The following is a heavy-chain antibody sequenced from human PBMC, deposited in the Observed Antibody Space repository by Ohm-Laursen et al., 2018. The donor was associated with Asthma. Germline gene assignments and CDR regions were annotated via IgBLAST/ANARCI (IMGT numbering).Heavy chain of an antibody. D-gene: IGHD2-2*01. CDR3: ARRSKICYDTSHCFFDY. CDR1: GFTFSSYG. V-gene: IGHV3-23*01. CDR2: VSGSGGAS. Sequence: SLRLSCAASGFTFSSYGMNWVRQAPGKGLEWVSSVSGSGGASYYADSVKGRFTISRDNSKNTLYLEMNSLRAEDTAVYYCARRSKICYDTSHCFFDYWGQGTLVTVSS. J-gene: IGHJ4*02.